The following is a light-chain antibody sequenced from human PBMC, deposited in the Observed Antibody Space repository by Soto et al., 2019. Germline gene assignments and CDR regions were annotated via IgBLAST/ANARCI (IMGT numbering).Light chain of an antibody. V-gene: IGLV2-14*01. CDR3: CSHTSNRALNWV. CDR1: SSDVGGYNF. Sequence: QSALTQPASVSGSPGQSITISCTGTSSDVGGYNFVSWYQHHPGKAPKLMIYEVSNRPSGVSNRFSGAKSGNTASLTISGLQVEVEGDYSCCSHTSNRALNWVFGGGTKLTVL. J-gene: IGLJ3*02. CDR2: EVS.